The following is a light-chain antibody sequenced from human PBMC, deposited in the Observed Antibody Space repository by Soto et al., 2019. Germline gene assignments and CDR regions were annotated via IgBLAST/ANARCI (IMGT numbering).Light chain of an antibody. CDR1: QRIRSTY. Sequence: EILLTQSPGTLSLSPGDSATLSCRASQRIRSTYLAWYQQKPGQAPRLLIYDASNRATGIPARFSGSGSGTDFTLTISSLEPEDFAVYYCQQRNNWPPITFGQGTRLENK. CDR3: QQRNNWPPIT. J-gene: IGKJ5*01. CDR2: DAS. V-gene: IGKV3-11*01.